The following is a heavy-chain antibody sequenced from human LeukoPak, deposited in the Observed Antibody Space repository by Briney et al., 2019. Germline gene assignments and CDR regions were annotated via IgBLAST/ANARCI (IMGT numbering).Heavy chain of an antibody. D-gene: IGHD5-12*01. J-gene: IGHJ4*02. V-gene: IGHV1-2*02. Sequence: GASVKVSCKASGYTFTDYYMHWVRQAPGQGPEWMGWINPSSDGTNYAQKFQGRVTMTGDTSISTAYMELSSLRSDDTAVYYCARDQHDRGYDYGIDYWGQGTLVTVSS. CDR1: GYTFTDYY. CDR2: INPSSDGT. CDR3: ARDQHDRGYDYGIDY.